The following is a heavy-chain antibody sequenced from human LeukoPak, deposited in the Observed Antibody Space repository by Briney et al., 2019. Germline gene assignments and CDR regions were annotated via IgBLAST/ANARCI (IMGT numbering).Heavy chain of an antibody. CDR1: GITVSTTY. Sequence: GGSLRLSCAASGITVSTTYMSWVRQAPGKGLEWVSIIYSGGSTYYADSVKGRFSISRGNSKNTLYLQMNSLRAEDTAVYYCARDGSIVIHHGMDVWGQGTTVTVSS. J-gene: IGHJ6*02. CDR3: ARDGSIVIHHGMDV. V-gene: IGHV3-53*01. CDR2: IYSGGST. D-gene: IGHD2/OR15-2a*01.